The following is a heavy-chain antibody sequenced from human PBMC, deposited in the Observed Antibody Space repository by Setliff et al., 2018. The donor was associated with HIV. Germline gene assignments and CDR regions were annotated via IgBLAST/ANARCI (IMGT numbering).Heavy chain of an antibody. CDR1: GASISRSSYY. D-gene: IGHD5-18*01. CDR2: IYYSGST. V-gene: IGHV4-39*07. CDR3: AREIPYSFGYYFDY. J-gene: IGHJ4*02. Sequence: PSETLSLTCTVSGASISRSSYYWGWIRQPPGKGLEWIGSIYYSGSTYYNPSLKSRVTISVDTSKNQFSLRLSSVTAADTAVYFCAREIPYSFGYYFDYWGQGTLVTVSS.